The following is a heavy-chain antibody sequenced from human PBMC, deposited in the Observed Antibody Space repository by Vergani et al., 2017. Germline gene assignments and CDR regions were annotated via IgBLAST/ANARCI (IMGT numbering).Heavy chain of an antibody. CDR3: AKAVEMAAAGYYYYMDV. Sequence: QVQLVESGGGVVQPGRSLRLSCAASGFTFSSYGMHWVRQAPGKGLEWVAVIWYDGSNKYYADSVKGRFTISRDNSKNTLYLQMNSLRAEDTAVYYCAKAVEMAAAGYYYYMDVWGKGTTVTVSS. CDR1: GFTFSSYG. D-gene: IGHD5-24*01. CDR2: IWYDGSNK. J-gene: IGHJ6*03. V-gene: IGHV3-33*06.